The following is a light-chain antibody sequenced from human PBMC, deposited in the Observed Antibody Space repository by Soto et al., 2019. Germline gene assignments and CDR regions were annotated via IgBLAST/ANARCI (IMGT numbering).Light chain of an antibody. J-gene: IGLJ3*02. CDR1: SSDVGGYNY. CDR2: DVS. CDR3: TSFTSRSTWV. V-gene: IGLV2-14*03. Sequence: QSVLTQPASVSGAPGQSITISCTGTSSDVGGYNYVSWFQQHPGKAPKLKIYDVSNRPSGVSNRFSGSKSGYTASLTISGLQAEDEADYYCTSFTSRSTWVFGGGTKLTVL.